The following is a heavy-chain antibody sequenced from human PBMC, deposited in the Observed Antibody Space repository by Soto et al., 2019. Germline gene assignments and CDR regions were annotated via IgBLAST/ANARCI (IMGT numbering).Heavy chain of an antibody. Sequence: QVQLVESGGGVVQPGRSLRLSCAASGFTFSSYGMHWVRQAPGKGLEWVAVISYDGSNKYYADSVKGRFTISRDNSKNTLYLQMNSLRAEDTAVYYCATPYYYGSGILDYWGQGTLVTVSS. D-gene: IGHD3-10*01. J-gene: IGHJ4*02. CDR1: GFTFSSYG. V-gene: IGHV3-30*03. CDR2: ISYDGSNK. CDR3: ATPYYYGSGILDY.